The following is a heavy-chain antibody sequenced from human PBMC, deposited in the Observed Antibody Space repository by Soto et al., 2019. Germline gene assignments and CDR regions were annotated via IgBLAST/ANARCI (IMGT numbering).Heavy chain of an antibody. V-gene: IGHV3-11*01. CDR1: GFTFSDYY. CDR3: ARSYYDFWSGYPAFGDYYYVDV. Sequence: GGSLRLSCAASGFTFSDYYMSWIRQAPGKGLEWVSYISSSGSTIYYADSVKGRFTISRDNAKNSLYLQMNSLRAEDTAVYYCARSYYDFWSGYPAFGDYYYVDVWGKGTTVTVSS. J-gene: IGHJ6*03. CDR2: ISSSGSTI. D-gene: IGHD3-3*01.